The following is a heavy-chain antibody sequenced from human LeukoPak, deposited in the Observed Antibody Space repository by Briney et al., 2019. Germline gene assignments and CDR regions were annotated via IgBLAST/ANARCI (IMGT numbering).Heavy chain of an antibody. CDR3: GVAAAGTDDAFDI. Sequence: GASVKVSCKASGYTFTSYGISWVRQAPGQGLEWMGWISAYNGNSNYAQKLQGRVTMTTDTSTSTAYMELRSLRSDDTAVYYCGVAAAGTDDAFDIWGQGAMVTVSS. CDR1: GYTFTSYG. J-gene: IGHJ3*02. D-gene: IGHD6-13*01. V-gene: IGHV1-18*01. CDR2: ISAYNGNS.